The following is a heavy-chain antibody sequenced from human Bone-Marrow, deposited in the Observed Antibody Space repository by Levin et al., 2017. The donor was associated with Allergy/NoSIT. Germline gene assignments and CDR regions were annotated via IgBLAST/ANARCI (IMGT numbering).Heavy chain of an antibody. CDR3: ARSHPLTGTTHFSYQDGMDV. J-gene: IGHJ6*02. Sequence: GGSLRLSCEASGFDFHIYVMNWVRQAPGKGLEWLSSITTASNYKYYVDSVRGRFVISRDNAKNSLYLQMNSLRAEDTAVYYCARSHPLTGTTHFSYQDGMDVWGQGTTVTVSS. V-gene: IGHV3-21*01. CDR1: GFDFHIYV. CDR2: ITTASNYK. D-gene: IGHD1/OR15-1a*01.